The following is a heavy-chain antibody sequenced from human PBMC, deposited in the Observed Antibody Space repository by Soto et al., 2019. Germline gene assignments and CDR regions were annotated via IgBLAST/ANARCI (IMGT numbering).Heavy chain of an antibody. CDR1: GFIFRTSN. V-gene: IGHV3-48*01. J-gene: IGHJ4*02. D-gene: IGHD5-12*01. CDR3: VKGGGYDSFDS. CDR2: VGVVGPSK. Sequence: EALLVESGGGLVQPGGSLRLSCAASGFIFRTSNMNWVRQAPGKGLEWVSVVGVVGPSKRYAEYVRGRFDISRDNANDALYLEMNSLRVEDTAVYFCVKGGGYDSFDSWGQGTLVTVSS.